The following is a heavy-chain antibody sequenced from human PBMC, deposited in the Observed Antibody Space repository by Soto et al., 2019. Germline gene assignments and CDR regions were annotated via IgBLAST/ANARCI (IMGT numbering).Heavy chain of an antibody. CDR3: ARVRVVGATRLYYHYGLDV. J-gene: IGHJ6*02. CDR2: VIPIFGTS. CDR1: GGTFSTYA. V-gene: IGHV1-69*13. D-gene: IGHD1-26*01. Sequence: SVKVSCKASGGTFSTYAISWVRQAPGQGLEWMGGVIPIFGTSTYAQNFQGRVTITADESTSTAYMELSRLRSEDTAVYYCARVRVVGATRLYYHYGLDVWGQGTTGTVSS.